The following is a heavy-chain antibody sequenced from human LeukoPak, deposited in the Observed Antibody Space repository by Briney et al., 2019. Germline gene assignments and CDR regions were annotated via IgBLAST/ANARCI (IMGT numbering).Heavy chain of an antibody. CDR2: IIPIFGTA. V-gene: IGHV1-69*06. J-gene: IGHJ4*02. D-gene: IGHD3-9*01. CDR1: GGTFSSYA. Sequence: ASVKVSCKASGGTFSSYAISWVRQAPGQGLEWMGGIIPIFGTANYAQKFQGRVTITAEKSTSTAYMELSSLRSEDTAVYYCARENDILTGYYDYWGQGTLVTVSS. CDR3: ARENDILTGYYDY.